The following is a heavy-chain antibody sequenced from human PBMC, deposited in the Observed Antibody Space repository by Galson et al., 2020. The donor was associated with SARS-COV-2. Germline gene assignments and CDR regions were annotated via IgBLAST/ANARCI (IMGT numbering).Heavy chain of an antibody. V-gene: IGHV1-8*01. D-gene: IGHD1-26*01. Sequence: ASVKVSCKASGYTFTRYDINWVRQATGQGLAWMGWINPNSGNTGYAQKFQGRVSLTWNTSTSTAYMELSSLRSEDTAVYYCARARGATDFDFWGQGTQVTVSS. CDR2: INPNSGNT. CDR1: GYTFTRYD. J-gene: IGHJ4*02. CDR3: ARARGATDFDF.